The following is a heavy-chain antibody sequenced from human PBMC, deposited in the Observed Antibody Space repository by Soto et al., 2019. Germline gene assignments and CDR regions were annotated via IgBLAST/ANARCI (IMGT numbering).Heavy chain of an antibody. D-gene: IGHD2-2*01. CDR1: GGSISSGDYY. Sequence: LSLTCTVSGGSISSGDYYWSWIRQPPGKGLEWIGYIYYSGSTYYNPSLKSRVTISVDTSKNQFSLKLSSVTAADTAVYYCAREVVAAPNWFDPWGQGTLVTVSS. J-gene: IGHJ5*02. CDR3: AREVVAAPNWFDP. V-gene: IGHV4-30-4*01. CDR2: IYYSGST.